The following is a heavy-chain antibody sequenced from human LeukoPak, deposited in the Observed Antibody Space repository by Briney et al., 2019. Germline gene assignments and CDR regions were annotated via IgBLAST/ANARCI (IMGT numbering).Heavy chain of an antibody. CDR2: ISSSSSYI. J-gene: IGHJ4*02. Sequence: GGSLRLSCAASGFTFSSYRMNWVRQAPGKGLEWVSSISSSSSYIYYADSVEGRITVSRDNAKNSLYLQMNGLRVEDTAIYYCARNLYLDLQAHGYWGQGTLVTVSS. D-gene: IGHD4-11*01. CDR1: GFTFSSYR. CDR3: ARNLYLDLQAHGY. V-gene: IGHV3-21*01.